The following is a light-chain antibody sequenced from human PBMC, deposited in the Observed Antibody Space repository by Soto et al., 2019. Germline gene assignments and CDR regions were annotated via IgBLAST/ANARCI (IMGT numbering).Light chain of an antibody. J-gene: IGLJ1*01. CDR2: RNN. Sequence: QSVLTQPPSASGTPGQRVTISCSGIGGNYVYWFQQLPGTAPKLLIYRNNQRPSGVPDRLSGSKSGTSASLAISGLRSEDEADYYCATWDDSLSGNVFGPGTKVTVL. CDR1: IGGNY. CDR3: ATWDDSLSGNV. V-gene: IGLV1-47*01.